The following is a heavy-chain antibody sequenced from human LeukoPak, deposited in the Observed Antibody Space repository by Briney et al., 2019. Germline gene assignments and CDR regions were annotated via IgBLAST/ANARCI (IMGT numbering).Heavy chain of an antibody. CDR2: ISSSSTYI. J-gene: IGHJ4*02. D-gene: IGHD3-3*01. CDR1: GFTFSSYS. V-gene: IGHV3-21*01. CDR3: AKGPNYDFWSGYYDY. Sequence: GGSLRLSCAASGFTFSSYSMNWVRQAPGKGLEWVSSISSSSTYIYYVDSVKGRFTISRDDAKNSLYLQMNSLRAEDTAVYYCAKGPNYDFWSGYYDYWGQGTLVTVSS.